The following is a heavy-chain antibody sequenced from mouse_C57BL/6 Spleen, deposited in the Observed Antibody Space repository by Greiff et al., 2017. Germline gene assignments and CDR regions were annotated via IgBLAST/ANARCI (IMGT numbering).Heavy chain of an antibody. CDR3: KRSEYGSQDYFDD. V-gene: IGHV1-15*01. Sequence: VQLQQSGAGLVRPGASVTLSCKASGYTFTDYDMHWVKQTPVHGLEWIGAIDPETGGTAYNQKFKGKAILTADKSSSTAYIELRSLTSEDSADYYGKRSEYGSQDYFDDWGQGTTLTVSS. D-gene: IGHD1-1*01. J-gene: IGHJ2*01. CDR1: GYTFTDYD. CDR2: IDPETGGT.